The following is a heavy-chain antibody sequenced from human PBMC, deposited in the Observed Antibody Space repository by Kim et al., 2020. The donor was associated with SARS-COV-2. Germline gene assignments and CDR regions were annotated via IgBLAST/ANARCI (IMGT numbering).Heavy chain of an antibody. J-gene: IGHJ4*02. CDR3: VKDRTNGWYVFDY. CDR1: GFTFSSYA. Sequence: GGSLRLSCSASGFTFSSYAMHWVRQAPGKGLEYVSGISNNGDSTYYADSVKDRFIISRDNSKNTLYLQMSSLRSEDTAVYYCVKDRTNGWYVFDYWGQGSLLTVS. CDR2: ISNNGDST. V-gene: IGHV3-64D*06. D-gene: IGHD6-19*01.